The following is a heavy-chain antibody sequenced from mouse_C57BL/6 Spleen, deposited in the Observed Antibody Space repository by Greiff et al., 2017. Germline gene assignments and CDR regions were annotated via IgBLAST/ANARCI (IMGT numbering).Heavy chain of an antibody. CDR1: GYTFTDYE. CDR3: TRWSSNYAMDY. V-gene: IGHV1-15*01. J-gene: IGHJ4*01. CDR2: IDPETGGT. Sequence: VQLQQSGAELVRPGASVTLSCKASGYTFTDYEMHWVKQTPVHGLEWIGAIDPETGGTAYNQKFKGKAILTADKSSSTAYMGLRSLTSEDSAVYYCTRWSSNYAMDYCGQGTSVTVSS. D-gene: IGHD1-1*01.